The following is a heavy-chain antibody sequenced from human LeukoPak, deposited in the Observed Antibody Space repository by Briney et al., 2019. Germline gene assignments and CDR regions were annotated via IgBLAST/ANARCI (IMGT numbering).Heavy chain of an antibody. D-gene: IGHD2-15*01. CDR1: AGSISGYF. V-gene: IGHV4-59*01. J-gene: IGHJ5*02. Sequence: SETLSLTCTVSAGSISGYFWSWIRQPPGKRLEWIGYIFYSGSTNYNPSLKSRVTITVDTSKNQFSLRLSSATAADTAVYYCASSGGSRDWFDPWGQGTLVTVSS. CDR2: IFYSGST. CDR3: ASSGGSRDWFDP.